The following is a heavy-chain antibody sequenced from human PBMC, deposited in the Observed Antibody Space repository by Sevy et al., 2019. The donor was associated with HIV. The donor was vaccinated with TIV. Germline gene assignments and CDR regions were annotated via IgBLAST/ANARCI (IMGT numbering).Heavy chain of an antibody. D-gene: IGHD3-10*01. Sequence: SETLSLTCSVSGVSMSGRSYDWGWIRQPPGKGLEWIASIFFSGSTYYNPSLKGRVTISVDTSKSQFSLKLNSVTAADTALYYCARQGGLVDRAFDYWGQGTLVTVSS. CDR1: GVSMSGRSYD. CDR3: ARQGGLVDRAFDY. CDR2: IFFSGST. J-gene: IGHJ4*02. V-gene: IGHV4-39*01.